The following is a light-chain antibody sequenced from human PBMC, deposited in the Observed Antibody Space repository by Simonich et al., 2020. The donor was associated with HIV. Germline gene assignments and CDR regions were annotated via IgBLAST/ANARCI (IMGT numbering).Light chain of an antibody. CDR2: AAS. CDR3: LQHNSCLS. CDR1: QGISNY. J-gene: IGKJ4*01. Sequence: DIQMTQSPSAMSASVGDRVTITCRASQGISNYLAWFQQRPGKVPKRLIFAASNLQSGVPSTFSGSGSGTEFTLTISSLQTEDLPTYYCLQHNSCLSFGGGTKVEI. V-gene: IGKV1-17*03.